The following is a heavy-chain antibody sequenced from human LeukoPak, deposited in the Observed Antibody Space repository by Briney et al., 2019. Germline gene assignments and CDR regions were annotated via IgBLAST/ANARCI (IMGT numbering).Heavy chain of an antibody. CDR1: GFTFSSYW. CDR3: ASGSCGGGRCYLHREY. D-gene: IGHD2-15*01. V-gene: IGHV3-74*01. Sequence: GGSLRLSCAASGFTFSSYWMHWVRQAPGEGLVWVSRINNDGSITGYADSVEGRFPISRDNAKNTLFLQMNSLRAEDTAVYYCASGSCGGGRCYLHREYWGQGTLVTVSS. J-gene: IGHJ4*02. CDR2: INNDGSIT.